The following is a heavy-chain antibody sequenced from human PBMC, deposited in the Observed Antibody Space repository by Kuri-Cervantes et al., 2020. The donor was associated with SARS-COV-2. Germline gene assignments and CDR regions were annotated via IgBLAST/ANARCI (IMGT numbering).Heavy chain of an antibody. CDR3: ARDGYPPSYDFWSGYSTLGDYYGMDV. Sequence: ASVKVSCKASGYTFTSYAMHWVRQAPGQRLEWMGWINAGNGNTKYSQKFQGRVTITRDTSASTAYMELSSLRSEDTAVYYCARDGYPPSYDFWSGYSTLGDYYGMDVWGQGTTVTVSS. J-gene: IGHJ6*02. D-gene: IGHD3-3*01. V-gene: IGHV1-3*01. CDR2: INAGNGNT. CDR1: GYTFTSYA.